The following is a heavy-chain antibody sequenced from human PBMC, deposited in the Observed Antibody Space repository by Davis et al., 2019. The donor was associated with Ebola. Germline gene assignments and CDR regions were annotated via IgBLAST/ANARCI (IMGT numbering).Heavy chain of an antibody. V-gene: IGHV1-46*01. J-gene: IGHJ4*02. Sequence: ASVKVSCKASGYTFTSYYMHWVRQAPGQGLEWMGIINPGGGSTRYAQKFQGRVTMTTDTSTSTAYMELRSLRSDDTAVYYCARAQFPTTSDHWGQGTLVTVSS. CDR1: GYTFTSYY. D-gene: IGHD1-1*01. CDR3: ARAQFPTTSDH. CDR2: INPGGGST.